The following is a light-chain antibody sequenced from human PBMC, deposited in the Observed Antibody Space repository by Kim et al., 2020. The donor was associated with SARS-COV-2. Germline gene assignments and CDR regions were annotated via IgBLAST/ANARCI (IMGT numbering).Light chain of an antibody. CDR3: SSYAGSNYEDV. J-gene: IGLJ1*01. V-gene: IGLV2-8*01. CDR2: EVS. CDR1: SSDVGGYNY. Sequence: QSALTQPPSASGSPGQSVTISCTGTSSDVGGYNYVSWYQQHAGKAPKLMIYEVSKRPSGVPDRFSGSKSGNTASLTVSGLQAEDEADYYCSSYAGSNYEDVFGTGTKVTVL.